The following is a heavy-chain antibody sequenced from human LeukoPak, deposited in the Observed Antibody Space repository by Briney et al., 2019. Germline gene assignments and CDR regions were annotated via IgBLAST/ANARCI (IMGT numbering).Heavy chain of an antibody. CDR3: AKITMVRGVFSFYYYYGMDV. CDR2: ISYDGSNK. V-gene: IGHV3-30-3*01. Sequence: GGSLRLSCAASGFTFSSYAMHWVRQAPGKGLEWVAVISYDGSNKYYADSVKGRFTISRDNSKNTLYLQMNSLRAEDTAVYYCAKITMVRGVFSFYYYYGMDVWGQGTTVTVSS. D-gene: IGHD3-10*01. J-gene: IGHJ6*02. CDR1: GFTFSSYA.